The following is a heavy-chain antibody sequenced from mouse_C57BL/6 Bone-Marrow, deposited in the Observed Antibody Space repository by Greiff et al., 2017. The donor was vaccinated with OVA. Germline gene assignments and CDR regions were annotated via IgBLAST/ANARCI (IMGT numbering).Heavy chain of an antibody. V-gene: IGHV1-81*01. CDR3: ARAYYGNYDWYFDV. CDR2: IYPRSGNT. Sequence: QVQLKESGAELARPGASVKLSCKASGYTFTSYGISWVKQRTGQGLEWIGEIYPRSGNTYYNEKFKGKATLTADKSSSTAYMELRSLTSEDSAVYFCARAYYGNYDWYFDVWGTGTTVTVSS. J-gene: IGHJ1*03. CDR1: GYTFTSYG. D-gene: IGHD2-10*01.